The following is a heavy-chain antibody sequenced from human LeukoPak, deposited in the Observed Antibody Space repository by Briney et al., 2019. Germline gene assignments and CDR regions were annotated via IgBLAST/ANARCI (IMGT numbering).Heavy chain of an antibody. CDR1: GGSISSGGYS. Sequence: PSETLSLTCAVSGGSISSGGYSWSWIRQPPGKGLEWIGYIYHSGSTYYNPSLKSRVTISVDRSKNQFSLKLSSVTAADTAVYYCARVRRYYDSSGYPSRLFDYWGQGTLVTGSS. J-gene: IGHJ4*02. CDR2: IYHSGST. V-gene: IGHV4-30-2*01. CDR3: ARVRRYYDSSGYPSRLFDY. D-gene: IGHD3-22*01.